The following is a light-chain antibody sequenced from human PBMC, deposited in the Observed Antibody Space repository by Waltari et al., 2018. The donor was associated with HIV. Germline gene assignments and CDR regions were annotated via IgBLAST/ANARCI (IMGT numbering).Light chain of an antibody. V-gene: IGKV1-33*01. CDR2: DAS. CDR3: QQYHRVPYT. J-gene: IGKJ2*01. CDR1: QDINNN. Sequence: DIQMTQSPASLSASIGDRVTITCQASQDINNNLNWYQQKPGKAPNLLIYDASNLETGVPSRFSGRGSGTEFTFTISSLQPEDVAVYYCQQYHRVPYTFGQGTKLQIK.